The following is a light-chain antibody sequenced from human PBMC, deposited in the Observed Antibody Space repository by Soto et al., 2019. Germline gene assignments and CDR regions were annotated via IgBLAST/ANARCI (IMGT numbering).Light chain of an antibody. CDR2: EVS. V-gene: IGLV2-8*01. CDR1: SSDVGGYNY. CDR3: SSYAGSNNLV. J-gene: IGLJ7*01. Sequence: QSALTQPPSASGSPGQSVTISCTGTSSDVGGYNYVSGYQQHPGKAPKLMIYEVSKRPSGVPDRFSGSKSGNTASLTVSGLQAEDEADYYCSSYAGSNNLVFGGGTQLTVL.